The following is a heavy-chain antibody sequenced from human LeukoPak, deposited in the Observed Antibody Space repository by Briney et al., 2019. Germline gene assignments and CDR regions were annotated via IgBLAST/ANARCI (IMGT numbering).Heavy chain of an antibody. D-gene: IGHD3-10*01. CDR2: IFYSGST. V-gene: IGHV4-39*01. J-gene: IGHJ4*02. CDR3: ASTLTYYYGSGSYYIDC. CDR1: GASIRSSCYY. Sequence: SSEALSLTCTVSGASIRSSCYYWGWIRQPPGRGLEWIGSIFYSGSTYYNPSIKSRVTISVDTSKNQCTLKLWSVTAADTAFYSCASTLTYYYGSGSYYIDCWGQGTLVTVSS.